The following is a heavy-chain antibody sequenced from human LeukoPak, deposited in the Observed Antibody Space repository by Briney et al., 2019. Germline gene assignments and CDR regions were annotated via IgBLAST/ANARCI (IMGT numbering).Heavy chain of an antibody. CDR1: GYTFTSYY. CDR3: ARGLTDFWSGLTSTRFGP. D-gene: IGHD3-3*01. J-gene: IGHJ5*02. V-gene: IGHV1-46*01. Sequence: GASVKVSCKASGYTFTSYYMHWVRQAPGQGLEWMGIINPSGGSTSYAQKFQGRVTMTRDTSTSTVYMELSSLRSEDTAVYYCARGLTDFWSGLTSTRFGPWGQGTLVTVSS. CDR2: INPSGGST.